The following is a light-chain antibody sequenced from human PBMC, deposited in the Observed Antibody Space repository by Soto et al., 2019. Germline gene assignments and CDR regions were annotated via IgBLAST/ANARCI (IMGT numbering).Light chain of an antibody. CDR3: QQYDSSPPGT. Sequence: EIVLTQSPGTLSLSPEERATLSCRASQNVNSYLAWYQQKPGQAPRLLIYDAATRATGIPDRFSGSGSGTDFTLTIRRLEPEDFAVYYCQQYDSSPPGTFGQGTKVDI. CDR1: QNVNSY. CDR2: DAA. V-gene: IGKV3-20*01. J-gene: IGKJ1*01.